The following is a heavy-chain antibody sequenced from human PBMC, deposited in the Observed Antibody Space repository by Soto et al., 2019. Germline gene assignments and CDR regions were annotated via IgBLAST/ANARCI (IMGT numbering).Heavy chain of an antibody. D-gene: IGHD2-2*01. Sequence: QPGGSLRLSCEASGFTLSTSNMNWVRQAPGKGLEWLSYISTSGSTMYYADSVDGRFTVSRDNAKNSLYLRMSSLRDEDTALYYCVTYPFDVWGQGTMVTVSS. J-gene: IGHJ3*01. CDR3: VTYPFDV. CDR1: GFTLSTSN. V-gene: IGHV3-48*02. CDR2: ISTSGSTM.